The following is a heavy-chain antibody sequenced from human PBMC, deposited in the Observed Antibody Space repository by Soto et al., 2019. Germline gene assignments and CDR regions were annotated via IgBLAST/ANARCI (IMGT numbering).Heavy chain of an antibody. Sequence: GESLKISCQGSGYSFTVYWIGWVRQMPGRGLEWMGIIYPGDSDTRYSPSFQGQVTISVDKSISTAFLQWTSLKASDTAMYYCASVCGRTSTYWGQGTLVTVSS. CDR2: IYPGDSDT. CDR3: ASVCGRTSTY. J-gene: IGHJ4*02. CDR1: GYSFTVYW. V-gene: IGHV5-51*01. D-gene: IGHD1-1*01.